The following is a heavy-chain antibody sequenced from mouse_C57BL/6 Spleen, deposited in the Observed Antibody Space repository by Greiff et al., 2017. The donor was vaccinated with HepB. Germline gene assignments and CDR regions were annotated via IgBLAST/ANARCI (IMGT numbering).Heavy chain of an antibody. CDR1: GYTFTDYY. CDR2: INPNNGGT. D-gene: IGHD1-1*01. Sequence: VQLQQSGPELVKPGASVKISCKASGYTFTDYYMNWVKQSHGKSLEWIGDINPNNGGTSYNQKFKGKATLTVDKSSSTAYMELRSLTSEDSAVYYCARRGRYYGSSYDYAMDYWGQGTSVTVSS. J-gene: IGHJ4*01. V-gene: IGHV1-26*01. CDR3: ARRGRYYGSSYDYAMDY.